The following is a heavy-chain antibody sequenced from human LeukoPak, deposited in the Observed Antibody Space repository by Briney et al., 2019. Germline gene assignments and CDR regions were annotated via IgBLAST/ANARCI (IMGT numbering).Heavy chain of an antibody. CDR3: ARGVGTGTTVGQFRRNWFDP. CDR2: IYTSGST. V-gene: IGHV4-61*02. CDR1: GGSISSGSYY. D-gene: IGHD1-7*01. Sequence: KTSETLSLTCTVSGGSISSGSYYWSWIRQPAGKGLEWIGRIYTSGSTNYNPSLKSRVTISVDTSKHQFSLKLSSVTAADTAVYYCARGVGTGTTVGQFRRNWFDPWGQGTLVTVSS. J-gene: IGHJ5*02.